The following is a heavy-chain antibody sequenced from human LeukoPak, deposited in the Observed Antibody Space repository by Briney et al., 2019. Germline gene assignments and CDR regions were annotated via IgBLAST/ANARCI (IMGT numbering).Heavy chain of an antibody. Sequence: ASVKVSCKASGYTFTSYYMHWVRQAPGQGLEWMGIINPSGGSTSYAQKFQGRVTMTRDTSTSTVYMELSSLRSEDTAVYYCARDLTQHIVVVTGGTAWDYWGQGTLVTVSS. CDR2: INPSGGST. J-gene: IGHJ4*02. CDR3: ARDLTQHIVVVTGGTAWDY. D-gene: IGHD2-21*02. CDR1: GYTFTSYY. V-gene: IGHV1-46*01.